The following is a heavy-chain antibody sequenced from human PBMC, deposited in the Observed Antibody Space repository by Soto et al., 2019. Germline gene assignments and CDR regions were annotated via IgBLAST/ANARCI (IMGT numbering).Heavy chain of an antibody. Sequence: PSETLSLTCAVSGGSISSGGYSWSWIRQPPGKGLEWIGYIYHSGSTYYNPSLKSRVTISVDRSKNQFSLKLSSVTAADTAVYYCARVIRTRGYSYGYLDYWGQGTLVTVSS. J-gene: IGHJ4*02. CDR2: IYHSGST. D-gene: IGHD5-18*01. CDR3: ARVIRTRGYSYGYLDY. CDR1: GGSISSGGYS. V-gene: IGHV4-30-2*01.